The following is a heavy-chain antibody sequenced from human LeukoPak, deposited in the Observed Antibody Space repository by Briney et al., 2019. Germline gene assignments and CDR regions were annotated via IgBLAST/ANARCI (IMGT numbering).Heavy chain of an antibody. CDR3: ATTDFRWFGS. J-gene: IGHJ5*01. Sequence: PGGTLRLSCEASGFSFSSYGMSWVRQAPGKGLEWVSAISGSGGSTYYADSVKGRFTISRDNSKNTLYLQMNSLRAEDTAVYYCATTDFRWFGSGGQGTLVTVSS. D-gene: IGHD3-3*01. V-gene: IGHV3-23*01. CDR2: ISGSGGST. CDR1: GFSFSSYG.